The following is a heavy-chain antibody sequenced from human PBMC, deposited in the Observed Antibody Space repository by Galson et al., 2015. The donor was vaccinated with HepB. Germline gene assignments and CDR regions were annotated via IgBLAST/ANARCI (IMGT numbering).Heavy chain of an antibody. CDR2: INQNGAT. CDR1: GGSFGGSY. J-gene: IGHJ5*02. Sequence: SETLSLTCAVNGGSFGGSYWSWIRQPPGMRLEWIGDINQNGATNYNPSLKSRVTISGDTSKNQHSLGLTSVTAADTAIYYCASTRGLLRWFDPWGQGTLVIVSS. D-gene: IGHD3-10*01. CDR3: ASTRGLLRWFDP. V-gene: IGHV4-34*01.